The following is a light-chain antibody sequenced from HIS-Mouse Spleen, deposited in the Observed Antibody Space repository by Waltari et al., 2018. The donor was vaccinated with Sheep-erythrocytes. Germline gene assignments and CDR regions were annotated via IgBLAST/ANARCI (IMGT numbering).Light chain of an antibody. CDR1: QSISSY. Sequence: DIQMTQSPSSLSASVGDRVTITCRASQSISSYLNWYQQKPGKAPKLLIYAASSLQSGGPSRFSGSGSGTDFTLTISGTQAMDEADYYCQAWDSSTVVFGGGTK. J-gene: IGKJ4*01. CDR3: QAWDSSTVV. CDR2: AAS. V-gene: IGKV1-39*01.